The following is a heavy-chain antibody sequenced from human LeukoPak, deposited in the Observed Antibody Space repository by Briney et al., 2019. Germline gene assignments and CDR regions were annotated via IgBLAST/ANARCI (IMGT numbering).Heavy chain of an antibody. CDR1: GGSFSGYY. Sequence: SETLSLTCAVYGGSFSGYYWSWIRQPPGKGLEWIGEINHSGSTNYNPSLKSRVTISVDTSENQFSLKLSSVTAADTAVYYCARVGVGATPFDYWGQGTLVTVSS. J-gene: IGHJ4*02. V-gene: IGHV4-34*01. D-gene: IGHD1-26*01. CDR3: ARVGVGATPFDY. CDR2: INHSGST.